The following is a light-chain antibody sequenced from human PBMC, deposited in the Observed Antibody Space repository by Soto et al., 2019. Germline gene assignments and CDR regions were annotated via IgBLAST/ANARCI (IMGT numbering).Light chain of an antibody. J-gene: IGKJ1*01. CDR2: GAS. Sequence: PGERATLSCRASETVATNLAWYQQKPGQAPRLLISGASTRAAGISDRFRGSGSGTEFTLTISSLRSEDSAIYYCQQYFEWPPMTFGQGTKV. CDR3: QQYFEWPPMT. V-gene: IGKV3-15*01. CDR1: ETVATN.